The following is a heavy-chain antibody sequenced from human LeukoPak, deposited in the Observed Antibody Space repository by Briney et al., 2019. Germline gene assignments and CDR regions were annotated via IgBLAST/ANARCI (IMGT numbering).Heavy chain of an antibody. J-gene: IGHJ4*02. CDR1: GGSISSSSYY. CDR3: ARHWSYYGSGSQFDY. D-gene: IGHD3-10*01. V-gene: IGHV4-39*01. Sequence: SETLSPTCTVSGGSISSSSYYWDWIRQTPGKGLEWIGSIYNSGTTYYNPSLKSRVTISVDTSKNQFSLKLSSVTAADTAVYYCARHWSYYGSGSQFDYWGQGTLVTVSS. CDR2: IYNSGTT.